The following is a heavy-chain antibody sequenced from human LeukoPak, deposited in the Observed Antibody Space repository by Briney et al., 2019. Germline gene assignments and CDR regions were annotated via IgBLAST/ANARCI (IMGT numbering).Heavy chain of an antibody. V-gene: IGHV3-23*01. CDR3: AKYYDILTGYYEAYYHYYYMDV. CDR1: GFTFSSNA. J-gene: IGHJ6*03. D-gene: IGHD3-9*01. Sequence: GGSLRLSCAASGFTFSSNAMSWVRQAPGKGLEWVSVSSGSGGSTYYADSVKGRFTISRDNSKNTLYLQMNSLTVEDTAVYYCAKYYDILTGYYEAYYHYYYMDVWGKGTTVTVSS. CDR2: SSGSGGST.